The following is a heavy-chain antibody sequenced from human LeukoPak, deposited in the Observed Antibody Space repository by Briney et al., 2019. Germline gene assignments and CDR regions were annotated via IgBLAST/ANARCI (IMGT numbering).Heavy chain of an antibody. D-gene: IGHD7-27*01. V-gene: IGHV3-48*01. Sequence: GGSLRLSCAASGFTFSNYIMNWVRQAPGKGLEWLSYISSSSSPIYYADSVKGRFTISRDNAKNSLYLQMDSLRAEDTAVYYCTRNWGSDNWFDPWGQGTLVTVSS. CDR3: TRNWGSDNWFDP. CDR1: GFTFSNYI. J-gene: IGHJ5*02. CDR2: ISSSSSPI.